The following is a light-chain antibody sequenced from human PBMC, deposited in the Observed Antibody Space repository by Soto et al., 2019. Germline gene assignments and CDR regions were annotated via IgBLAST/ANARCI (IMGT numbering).Light chain of an antibody. CDR1: QSVSSY. Sequence: EIVLTQSPATLSLSPGERATLSCRASQSVSSYLAWYQQKPGQAPRLLIYDASNRATGIPARFSGSGSGTDXXXXXXXLEPEDFAVYYCQQRSNWPPFTFGPGTKVDIK. CDR2: DAS. CDR3: QQRSNWPPFT. J-gene: IGKJ3*01. V-gene: IGKV3-11*01.